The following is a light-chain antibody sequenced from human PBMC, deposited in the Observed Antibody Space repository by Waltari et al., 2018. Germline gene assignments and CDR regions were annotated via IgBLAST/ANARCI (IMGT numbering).Light chain of an antibody. CDR3: QQYNGYAVLT. Sequence: WRASGSSSNWLARYQQKPGRARKLLIYRASTLESGVPSRLSGGGSGTEFTRTVGSLQPDDLATYYGQQYNGYAVLTLGGGTKVEMK. V-gene: IGKV1-5*03. CDR2: RAS. J-gene: IGKJ4*02. CDR1: GSSSNW.